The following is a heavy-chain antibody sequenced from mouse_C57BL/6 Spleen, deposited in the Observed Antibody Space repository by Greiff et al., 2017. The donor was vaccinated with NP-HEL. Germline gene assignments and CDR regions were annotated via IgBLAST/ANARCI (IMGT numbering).Heavy chain of an antibody. CDR2: ISSGGDYI. J-gene: IGHJ1*03. V-gene: IGHV5-9-1*02. CDR3: TRVEGDGSSYWYFDV. D-gene: IGHD1-1*01. CDR1: GFTFSSYA. Sequence: EVKLVESGEGLVKPGGSLKLSCAASGFTFSSYAMSWVRQTPEKRLEWVAYISSGGDYIYYADTVKGRFTISRDNARNTLYLQMSSLKSEDTAMYYCTRVEGDGSSYWYFDVWGTGTTVTVSS.